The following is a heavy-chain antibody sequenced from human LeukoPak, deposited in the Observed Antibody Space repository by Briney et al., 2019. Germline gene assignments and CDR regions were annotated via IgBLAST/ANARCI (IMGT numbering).Heavy chain of an antibody. Sequence: SETLSLTCTVSGGSISSYSWSWIRQPPGKGLEWIGYIYYSGSTNYNPSLKSRVTISVDMSKNQFSLKLSSVTAADTAVYYCARASYDSSGYYYGGGDYWGQGTLVTVSS. CDR1: GGSISSYS. J-gene: IGHJ4*02. V-gene: IGHV4-59*01. CDR2: IYYSGST. CDR3: ARASYDSSGYYYGGGDY. D-gene: IGHD3-22*01.